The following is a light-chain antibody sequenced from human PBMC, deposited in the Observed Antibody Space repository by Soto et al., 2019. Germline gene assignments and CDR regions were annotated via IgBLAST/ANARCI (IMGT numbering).Light chain of an antibody. CDR1: QSISSY. CDR3: QQSYSTLWT. Sequence: DIHMTQSQSSLSASVGYRVTITCRASQSISSYLNWYQQKPGKAPKLLIYAASSLQSGVPSRFSGSGSGTDFTLTISSLQPEDFATYYCQQSYSTLWTFGQGTKVDIK. V-gene: IGKV1-39*01. J-gene: IGKJ1*01. CDR2: AAS.